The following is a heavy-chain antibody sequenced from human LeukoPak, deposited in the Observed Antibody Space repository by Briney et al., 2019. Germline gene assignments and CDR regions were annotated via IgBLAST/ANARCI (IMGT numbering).Heavy chain of an antibody. J-gene: IGHJ4*02. D-gene: IGHD3-22*01. Sequence: SVKVSCKASGGTFSSYAISWVRQAPGQGLEWMGRIIPIFGTANYAQKFQGRVTITTDESTSTAYMELSSLRSENTAVYYCARAEFYYDSSGYYLDYWGQGTLVTVSS. CDR2: IIPIFGTA. V-gene: IGHV1-69*05. CDR1: GGTFSSYA. CDR3: ARAEFYYDSSGYYLDY.